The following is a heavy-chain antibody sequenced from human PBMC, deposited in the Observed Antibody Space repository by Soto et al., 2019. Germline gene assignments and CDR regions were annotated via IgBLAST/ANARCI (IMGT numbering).Heavy chain of an antibody. J-gene: IGHJ6*02. CDR3: AREKSDAWYNYGMDV. CDR1: GFTVSDYQ. CDR2: ITAIGNII. Sequence: PXGCLRLSCEACGFTVSDYQMSWIRQAPGKGLEWVSYITAIGNIIYYAASVKGRFTISRDNAKNSLSLQMNSLRADDTAVYFCAREKSDAWYNYGMDVWGQRTTVTVSS. V-gene: IGHV3-11*01.